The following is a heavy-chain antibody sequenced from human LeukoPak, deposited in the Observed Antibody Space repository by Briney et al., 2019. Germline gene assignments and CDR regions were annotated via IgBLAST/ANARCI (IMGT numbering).Heavy chain of an antibody. J-gene: IGHJ6*03. CDR1: GGSISSYY. V-gene: IGHV4-59*01. CDR2: IYYSGST. D-gene: IGHD5-24*01. CDR3: ARSRDGYNYVRYYYYYMDV. Sequence: PSETLSLTCTVSGGSISSYYWSWIRQPPGKGLEWIGYIYYSGSTNYNPSLKSRVTISVDTPKNQFSLKLSSVTAADTAVYYCARSRDGYNYVRYYYYYMDVWGEGTTVTVSS.